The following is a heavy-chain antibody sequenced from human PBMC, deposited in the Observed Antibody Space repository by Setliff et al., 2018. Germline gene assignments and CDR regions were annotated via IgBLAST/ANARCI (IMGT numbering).Heavy chain of an antibody. CDR2: ISSSGTAM. V-gene: IGHV3-48*04. CDR1: GFTFSSYA. J-gene: IGHJ6*02. CDR3: ARDLLYSNYAKGYYYYGMDV. D-gene: IGHD4-4*01. Sequence: GSLRLSCAASGFTFSSYAMSWVRQAPGKGLEWVSYISSSGTAMYYVDSVKGRFTISRDNAKNSLYLQMNSLRAEDTAVYYCARDLLYSNYAKGYYYYGMDVWGQGTTVTVSS.